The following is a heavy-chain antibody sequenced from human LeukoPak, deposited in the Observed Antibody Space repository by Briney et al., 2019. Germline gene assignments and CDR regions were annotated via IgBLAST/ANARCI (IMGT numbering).Heavy chain of an antibody. CDR3: ARPLIAAAANDAFDI. J-gene: IGHJ3*02. Sequence: GESLKISCKGSGYSFTSYWIGWVRQMPGKGLEWMGIIYPGGSDTRYSPSFQGQVTISADKSISTAYLQWSSLKASDTAMYYCARPLIAAAANDAFDIWGQGTMVTVS. CDR2: IYPGGSDT. V-gene: IGHV5-51*01. D-gene: IGHD6-13*01. CDR1: GYSFTSYW.